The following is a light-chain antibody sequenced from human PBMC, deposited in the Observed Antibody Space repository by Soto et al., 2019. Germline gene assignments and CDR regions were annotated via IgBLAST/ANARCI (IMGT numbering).Light chain of an antibody. CDR1: QSVDSNY. Sequence: DIVLTQSPVTLSLSPGEEATLSCRASQSVDSNYLAWYQQKPGQTPRLIIYGASSRATGIPDRFSGSGSGTDFTLTISRLEPEDFAVYYCQQYGSSPITFGQRTRLEIK. V-gene: IGKV3-20*01. CDR2: GAS. J-gene: IGKJ5*01. CDR3: QQYGSSPIT.